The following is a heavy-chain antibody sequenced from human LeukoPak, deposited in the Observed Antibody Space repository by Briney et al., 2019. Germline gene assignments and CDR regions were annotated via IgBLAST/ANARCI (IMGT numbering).Heavy chain of an antibody. CDR1: GFTFSSYA. J-gene: IGHJ4*02. D-gene: IGHD1-26*01. CDR3: ARGEGFADY. Sequence: GGSLRLSCAASGFTFSSYAMHWVRQAPGKGLEWVAVISYDGSNKYYADSVKGRFTIFRDNSKNTLYLQMSSLRAEDTAVYYCARGEGFADYWGQGTLVTVSS. V-gene: IGHV3-30*04. CDR2: ISYDGSNK.